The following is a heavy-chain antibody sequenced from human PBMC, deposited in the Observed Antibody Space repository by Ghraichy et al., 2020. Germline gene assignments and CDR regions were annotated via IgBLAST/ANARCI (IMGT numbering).Heavy chain of an antibody. CDR2: IGTAGDT. V-gene: IGHV3-13*04. D-gene: IGHD2-15*01. CDR3: ARGYLGYCSGGSCYSTLLWYFDL. Sequence: GGSLNISCAASGFTFSSYDMHWVRQATGKGLEWVSAIGTAGDTYYPGSVKGRFTISRENAKNSLYLQMNSLRAGDTAVYYCARGYLGYCSGGSCYSTLLWYFDLWGRGTLVTVSS. J-gene: IGHJ2*01. CDR1: GFTFSSYD.